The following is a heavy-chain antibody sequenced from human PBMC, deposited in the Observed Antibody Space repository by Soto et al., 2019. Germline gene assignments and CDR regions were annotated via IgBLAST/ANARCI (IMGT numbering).Heavy chain of an antibody. CDR2: INAGNGNT. V-gene: IGHV1-3*01. J-gene: IGHJ6*03. Sequence: ASVKVSCKASGYTFTSYAMHWVRQAPGQRLEWMGWINAGNGNTKYSQKFQGRVTITRDTSASTAYMELSSLRSEDTAVYYCARDHSSSRSYYYYYYYMDVWGKGTTVTVSS. CDR1: GYTFTSYA. CDR3: ARDHSSSRSYYYYYYYMDV. D-gene: IGHD6-6*01.